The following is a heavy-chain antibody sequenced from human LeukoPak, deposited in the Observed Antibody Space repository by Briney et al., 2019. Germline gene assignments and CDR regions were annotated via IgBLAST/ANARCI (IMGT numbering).Heavy chain of an antibody. Sequence: ASVKVSCKASGYSFISYGISWVRQAPGQGLEWMGWISAYNGNTNYAQKLQGRVTMTTDTSTSTAYMELRSLRSDDTAAYYCAREVTIFPNWFDPWGQGTLVTVSS. CDR2: ISAYNGNT. CDR1: GYSFISYG. D-gene: IGHD3-9*01. J-gene: IGHJ5*02. V-gene: IGHV1-18*01. CDR3: AREVTIFPNWFDP.